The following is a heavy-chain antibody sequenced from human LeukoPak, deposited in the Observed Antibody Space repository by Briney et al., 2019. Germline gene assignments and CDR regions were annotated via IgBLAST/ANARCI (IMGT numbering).Heavy chain of an antibody. D-gene: IGHD5-12*01. J-gene: IGHJ4*02. CDR1: GFTVSGNY. V-gene: IGHV3-66*01. CDR2: IYSGGST. Sequence: PGGSLTLSCAVSGFTVSGNYMSWVRQAPGQGLERVSLIYSGGSTYYADSVKGRFTISRDNSKNTLYLQMSSLRAEDTAVYYCARGPSGYHITGGQGTLVTVSS. CDR3: ARGPSGYHIT.